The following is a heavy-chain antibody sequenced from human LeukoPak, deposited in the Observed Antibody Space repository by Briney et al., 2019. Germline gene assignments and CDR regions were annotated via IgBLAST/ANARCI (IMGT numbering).Heavy chain of an antibody. CDR3: ARDRDILTGYYITDAFDI. D-gene: IGHD3-9*01. V-gene: IGHV3-21*01. J-gene: IGHJ3*02. CDR1: GFTFSSHS. CDR2: ISSSSSYI. Sequence: GGSLRLSCAASGFTFSSHSMNWVRQAPGKGLEWVSSISSSSSYIYYADSVKGRFTISRDNAKNSLYLQMNSLRAEDTAVYYCARDRDILTGYYITDAFDIWGQGTMVTVSS.